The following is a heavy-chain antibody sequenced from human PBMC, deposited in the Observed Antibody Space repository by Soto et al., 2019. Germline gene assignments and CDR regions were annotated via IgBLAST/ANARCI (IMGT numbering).Heavy chain of an antibody. CDR2: ISAYNGNT. D-gene: IGHD3-10*01. J-gene: IGHJ5*02. V-gene: IGHV1-18*01. CDR3: ARDHIGFGELIPPGP. Sequence: GASVKVSCKASGYTFTSYGISWVRQAPGQGLEWMGWISAYNGNTNYAQKLQGRVTMTTDTSTSTAYMELRSLRSDDTAVYYCARDHIGFGELIPPGPWGQGTLVTVSS. CDR1: GYTFTSYG.